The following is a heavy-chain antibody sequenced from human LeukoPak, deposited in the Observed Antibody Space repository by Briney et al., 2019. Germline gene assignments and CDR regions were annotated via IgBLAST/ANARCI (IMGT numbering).Heavy chain of an antibody. CDR2: INPNSGRT. CDR1: GYTFIDYY. CDR3: ARGGGTGYSDSGSYSPFDV. Sequence: ASVKVSCKASGYTFIDYYIHWVRQAPGQGLEWMAWINPNSGRTHYAQKFQGRVTMTRDTSIRTAYMELSRLTFDDTAVYFCARGGGTGYSDSGSYSPFDVWGQGTLVTVSS. D-gene: IGHD3-10*01. V-gene: IGHV1-2*02. J-gene: IGHJ3*01.